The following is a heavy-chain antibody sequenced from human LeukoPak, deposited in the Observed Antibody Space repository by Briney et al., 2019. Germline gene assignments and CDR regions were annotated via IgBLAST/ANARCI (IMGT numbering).Heavy chain of an antibody. J-gene: IGHJ4*02. V-gene: IGHV4-34*01. D-gene: IGHD3-3*01. Sequence: SSETLSLTCAVYRGSFSGYYWSWMRQPPGKGLEWIGEINHSGSTNYNPSLKSRVTISVDTSKNQFSLKLSSVTAADTAVYYCARGRRVDFWSRNFDYWGQGTLVTVSS. CDR1: RGSFSGYY. CDR2: INHSGST. CDR3: ARGRRVDFWSRNFDY.